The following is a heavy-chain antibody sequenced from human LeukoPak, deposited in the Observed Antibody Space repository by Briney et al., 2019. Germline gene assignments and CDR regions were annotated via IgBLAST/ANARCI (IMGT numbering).Heavy chain of an antibody. J-gene: IGHJ4*02. Sequence: GASVKVSCKASGYTFTGYYMHWVRQAPGQGLEWMGWINPNSGGTNYAQKFQGRVTMTRDTSISTAYMELSRLRSDDTAVYYCASDYYDSSGYARVNYWGQGTLVTVSS. CDR2: INPNSGGT. CDR1: GYTFTGYY. V-gene: IGHV1-2*02. CDR3: ASDYYDSSGYARVNY. D-gene: IGHD3-22*01.